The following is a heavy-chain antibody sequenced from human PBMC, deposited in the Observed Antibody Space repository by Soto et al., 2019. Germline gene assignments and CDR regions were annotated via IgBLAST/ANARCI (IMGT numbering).Heavy chain of an antibody. J-gene: IGHJ6*03. CDR2: ISSSSSYI. Sequence: SGGSLRLSCAASGFTFSSYSMNWVRQAPGKGLEWVSSISSSSSYIYYADSVKGRFTISRDNAKNSLYLQMNSLRAEDTAVYYCARDDLEELAYYYYYYMDVWGKGTKVTVSS. CDR3: ARDDLEELAYYYYYYMDV. D-gene: IGHD1-7*01. V-gene: IGHV3-21*01. CDR1: GFTFSSYS.